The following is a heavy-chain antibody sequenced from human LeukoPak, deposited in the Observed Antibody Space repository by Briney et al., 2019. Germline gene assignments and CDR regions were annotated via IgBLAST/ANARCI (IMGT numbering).Heavy chain of an antibody. CDR3: ARQPTYDSSGYYPREVDY. CDR2: IYYSGST. V-gene: IGHV4-59*08. CDR1: GGSVSSYY. Sequence: PSETLSLTCTFSGGSVSSYYWSWIRQPPGKRLEWIGYIYYSGSTDYNPSLESRLTISVDTSKNQFSLKLSSVTAADTAVYYCARQPTYDSSGYYPREVDYWGQGTLVTVSS. D-gene: IGHD3-22*01. J-gene: IGHJ4*02.